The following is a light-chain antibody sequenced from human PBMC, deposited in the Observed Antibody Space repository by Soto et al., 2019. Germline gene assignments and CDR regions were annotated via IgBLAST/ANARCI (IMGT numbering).Light chain of an antibody. CDR3: QQHSHWPPWT. CDR1: QSVRTF. J-gene: IGKJ1*01. V-gene: IGKV3-11*01. CDR2: GAS. Sequence: EIVLTQSPGTLSLSPGERATLSCRASQSVRTFVDWYQQKPGQAPRLLIYGASNRATGIPARFSGSGSGTDFTLTISNLEPEDFAVYYCQQHSHWPPWTCGQGTK.